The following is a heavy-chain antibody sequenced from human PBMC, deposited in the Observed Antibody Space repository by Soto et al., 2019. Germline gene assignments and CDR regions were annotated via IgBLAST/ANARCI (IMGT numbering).Heavy chain of an antibody. CDR2: IYYSGST. CDR3: ATDWEAVSGNGAFDM. J-gene: IGHJ3*02. CDR1: GGSISSYY. Sequence: PSETLSLTCTVSGGSISSYYWSWIRQPPGKGLEWIGYIYYSGSTNYNPSLKGRFTISRDNARNSLFLQMNSLRPEDSALYYCATDWEAVSGNGAFDMWGQGTMVTVSS. V-gene: IGHV4-59*01. D-gene: IGHD6-19*01.